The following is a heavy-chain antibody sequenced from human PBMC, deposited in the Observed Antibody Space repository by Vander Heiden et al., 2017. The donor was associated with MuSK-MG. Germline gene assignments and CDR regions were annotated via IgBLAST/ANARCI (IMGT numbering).Heavy chain of an antibody. CDR3: ARDSNWNYSFDY. J-gene: IGHJ4*02. CDR2: IIPILGIA. D-gene: IGHD1-7*01. CDR1: GGTFSSYA. Sequence: QVQLVQSGAEVKKPGSSVTVSCKASGGTFSSYAISWVRQAPGQGLEWMGRIIPILGIANYAQKFQGRVTITADKSTSTAYMELSSLRSEDTAVYYCARDSNWNYSFDYWGQGTLVTVSS. V-gene: IGHV1-69*04.